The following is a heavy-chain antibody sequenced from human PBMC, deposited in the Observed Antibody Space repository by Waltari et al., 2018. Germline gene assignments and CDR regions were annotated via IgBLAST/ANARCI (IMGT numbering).Heavy chain of an antibody. D-gene: IGHD2-2*02. CDR3: AIRRCSVTNCYMRNWFDP. CDR1: GGPFRGYY. Sequence: QVQLQPWGAGLLKPSETLSLTCAVYGGPFRGYYWTWFRQPPVRGLEWIGEINHDGGTSYNPSLKSRATISVDTSKNQLALILNSVTAADTAVYYCAIRRCSVTNCYMRNWFDPWGQGILVTVSS. V-gene: IGHV4-34*01. J-gene: IGHJ5*02. CDR2: INHDGGT.